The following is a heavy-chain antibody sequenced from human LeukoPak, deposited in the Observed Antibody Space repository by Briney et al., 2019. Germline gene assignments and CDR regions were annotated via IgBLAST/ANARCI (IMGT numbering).Heavy chain of an antibody. CDR3: AKGSGSYLSPLYYFDH. D-gene: IGHD1-26*01. J-gene: IGHJ4*02. Sequence: PGGSLRLSCAASGFTFSSYEMNWVRQAPGKGLEWVSYISSSGSTIYYADSVKGRFTISRDNAKNSLYLQMNSLRAEDTAVYYCAKGSGSYLSPLYYFDHWGQGTLVTVSS. CDR2: ISSSGSTI. CDR1: GFTFSSYE. V-gene: IGHV3-48*03.